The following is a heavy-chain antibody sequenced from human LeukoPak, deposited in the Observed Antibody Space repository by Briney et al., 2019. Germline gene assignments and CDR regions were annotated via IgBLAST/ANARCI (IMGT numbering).Heavy chain of an antibody. CDR2: ISGSSGST. J-gene: IGHJ4*02. CDR1: GFTFSSYA. D-gene: IGHD1-1*01. CDR3: ASSVTTVGAYDY. Sequence: GGSLRLSCAASGFTFSSYAMSWVRQAPGKGLEWVSTISGSSGSTYYADSVKGRFTISRDNSKNTLYLQMNSLRAEDTAIYWCASSVTTVGAYDYWGQGAPVTVSS. V-gene: IGHV3-23*01.